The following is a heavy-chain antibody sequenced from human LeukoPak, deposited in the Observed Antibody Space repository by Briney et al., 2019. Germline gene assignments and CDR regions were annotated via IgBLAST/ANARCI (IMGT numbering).Heavy chain of an antibody. CDR3: ARSRSVSNYKGMDV. J-gene: IGHJ6*02. Sequence: PGGSLRLSCAASGFTFTTYTMNWVRQAPGQGLEWVSSISSGNKYIYYADSVKGRFTISRDNARNSLYLQMNSLRAEDTAVYYCARSRSVSNYKGMDVWGQGTTVTVSS. CDR1: GFTFTTYT. CDR2: ISSGNKYI. V-gene: IGHV3-21*01. D-gene: IGHD5/OR15-5a*01.